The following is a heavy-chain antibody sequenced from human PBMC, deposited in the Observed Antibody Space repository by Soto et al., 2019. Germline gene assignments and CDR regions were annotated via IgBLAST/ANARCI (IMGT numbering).Heavy chain of an antibody. CDR3: ARGRRKSYDRGSYLAVHDAFDI. CDR2: IIHLFATT. V-gene: IGHV1-69*01. Sequence: QVQLVQSGAEVKNPRSSVKVSCKTSGGTFSNYGISWVRQAPGQGLEWMGGIIHLFATTNYAQTFQGRVTITAAESTGTAYMEVSSLRSEDTAMFYWARGRRKSYDRGSYLAVHDAFDIWGQGTMVIVSS. J-gene: IGHJ3*02. CDR1: GGTFSNYG. D-gene: IGHD3-10*01.